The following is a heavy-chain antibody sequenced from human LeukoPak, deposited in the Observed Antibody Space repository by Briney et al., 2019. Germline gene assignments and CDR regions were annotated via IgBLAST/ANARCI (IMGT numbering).Heavy chain of an antibody. CDR3: VRFITGSIADY. D-gene: IGHD1-20*01. CDR1: GYSISSGYH. J-gene: IGHJ4*02. V-gene: IGHV4-38-2*01. Sequence: PSETLSLTCAVSGYSISSGYHWGWIRQPPGKGLEWLGSVYISGSTFYTPSLRSRVTMSVDTSQNQFSLMLSSVTATDTAVYYCVRFITGSIADYWGQGTLVTVSS. CDR2: VYISGST.